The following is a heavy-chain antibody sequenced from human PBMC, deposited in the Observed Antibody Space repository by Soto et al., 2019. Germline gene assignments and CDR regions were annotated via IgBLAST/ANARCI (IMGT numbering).Heavy chain of an antibody. CDR3: AGEVGGTGFHL. Sequence: QVQLVQSGGEVKKPGSSVRVSCRTSGGTFKNYGFSWVRQAPGQGLEWMGGIIPMYGIANYGQIFQGRLTITADESTNTAYMDLSSLKSEDTVVYYCAGEVGGTGFHLWGQGTQVTVSS. D-gene: IGHD1-26*01. CDR2: IIPMYGIA. J-gene: IGHJ5*02. V-gene: IGHV1-69*12. CDR1: GGTFKNYG.